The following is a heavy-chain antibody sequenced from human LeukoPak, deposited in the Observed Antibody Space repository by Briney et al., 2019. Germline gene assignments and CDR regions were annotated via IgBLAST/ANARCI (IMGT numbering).Heavy chain of an antibody. D-gene: IGHD1-26*01. CDR3: AKGGSSGSSY. Sequence: AGGSLRLSCAASGFIFDDYAMHWVRQAPGKGLEWVSLISGDGGKTYYADSVKGRFTISRDNSKNSLYLQMDSLRTEDTALYYCAKGGSSGSSYWGQGTLVTVSS. V-gene: IGHV3-43*02. CDR2: ISGDGGKT. CDR1: GFIFDDYA. J-gene: IGHJ4*02.